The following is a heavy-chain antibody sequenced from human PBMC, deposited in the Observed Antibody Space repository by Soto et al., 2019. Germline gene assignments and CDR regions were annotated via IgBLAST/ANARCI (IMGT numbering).Heavy chain of an antibody. J-gene: IGHJ3*02. CDR2: IIPIFGTA. CDR1: GGTFSSYA. V-gene: IGHV1-69*12. D-gene: IGHD2-21*02. CDR3: ARERGAQVTVVTPKGDAFDI. Sequence: QVQLVQSGAEVKKPGSSVKVSCKASGGTFSSYAISWVRQAPGQGLEWMGGIIPIFGTANYAQKFQGRVTITADESTSTAYMELSSLRSEDTAVYYCARERGAQVTVVTPKGDAFDIWGQGTMVTVSS.